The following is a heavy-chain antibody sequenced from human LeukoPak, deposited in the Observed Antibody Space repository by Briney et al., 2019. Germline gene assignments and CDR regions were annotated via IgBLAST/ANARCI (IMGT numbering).Heavy chain of an antibody. CDR2: IYHSGST. V-gene: IGHV4-38-2*02. CDR3: ARDGPSVYFDY. J-gene: IGHJ4*02. CDR1: GSSINTPYY. Sequence: SETLSLTCTVSGSSINTPYYWAWIRQPPGKGLEWIGSIYHSGSTYYNPSLKSRVTISVDTSKNQFSLKLSSVTAADTAVYYCARDGPSVYFDYWGQGTLVTVSS.